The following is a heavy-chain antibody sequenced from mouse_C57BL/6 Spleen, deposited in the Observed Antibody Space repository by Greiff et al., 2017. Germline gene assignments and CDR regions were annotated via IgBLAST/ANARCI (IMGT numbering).Heavy chain of an antibody. Sequence: QVQLQQPGAELVRPGSSVKLSCKASGYTFTIYWMHWVKQRPIQGLEWIGNIDPSDSETHYNQKFKDKATLTVDKSSSTAYMQLSSLTSEDSAVYYCARKRGYYAMDYWGQGTSVTVSS. J-gene: IGHJ4*01. V-gene: IGHV1-52*01. CDR2: IDPSDSET. CDR1: GYTFTIYW. CDR3: ARKRGYYAMDY.